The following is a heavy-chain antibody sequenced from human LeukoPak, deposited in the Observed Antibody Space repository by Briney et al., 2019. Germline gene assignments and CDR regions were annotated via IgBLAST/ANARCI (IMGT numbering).Heavy chain of an antibody. CDR3: ARLFGGVTTLDY. J-gene: IGHJ4*02. Sequence: GGSLRLFCAASGFTFSSYWMTWVRQGPGKGLEWLASIQPDGGFGLYVDSVKGRFTISRDNAKNSVFLQMNGLRAEDTAVYYCARLFGGVTTLDYWGQGSLVTVSS. CDR2: IQPDGGFG. CDR1: GFTFSSYW. V-gene: IGHV3-7*01. D-gene: IGHD4-17*01.